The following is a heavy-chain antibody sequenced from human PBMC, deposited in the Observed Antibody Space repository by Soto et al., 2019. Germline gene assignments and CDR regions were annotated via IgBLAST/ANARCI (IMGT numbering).Heavy chain of an antibody. Sequence: PSETLSLTCTVSGGSISSGGYYWSWIRQHPGKGLEWIGYIYYSGSTYYNPSLKSRVTISVDTSKNQFSLKLSSVTAADTAVYYCARDGQNYYDSSGYPNWFDPWGQGTLVTVS. V-gene: IGHV4-31*03. CDR3: ARDGQNYYDSSGYPNWFDP. CDR1: GGSISSGGYY. D-gene: IGHD3-22*01. CDR2: IYYSGST. J-gene: IGHJ5*02.